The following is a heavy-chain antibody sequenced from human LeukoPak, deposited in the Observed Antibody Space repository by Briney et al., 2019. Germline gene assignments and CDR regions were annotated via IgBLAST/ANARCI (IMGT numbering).Heavy chain of an antibody. V-gene: IGHV1-2*02. CDR1: GYTFTGYY. Sequence: ASVKVSCKASGYTFTGYYMHWVRQAPGQGLEWMGWINPNSGGTNYAQKFQGRVTMTRDTSISTAYMELSRLRSDDTAVYYCARAYYGSGSYYLRNWGQGTLVTVCS. D-gene: IGHD3-10*01. CDR3: ARAYYGSGSYYLRN. CDR2: INPNSGGT. J-gene: IGHJ4*02.